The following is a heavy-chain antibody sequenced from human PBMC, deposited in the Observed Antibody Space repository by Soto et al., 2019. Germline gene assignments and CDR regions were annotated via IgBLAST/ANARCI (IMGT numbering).Heavy chain of an antibody. CDR3: ARGRNYYYSSGYYPYYYYGMDV. J-gene: IGHJ6*02. V-gene: IGHV1-69*13. Sequence: GASVKVSCKASGGTFSSYAISWVRQAPGQGLEWMGGIIPIFGTANYAQKFQGRVTITADESTSTAYMELSSLRSEDTAVYYCARGRNYYYSSGYYPYYYYGMDVRGQATTVTGSS. D-gene: IGHD3-22*01. CDR1: GGTFSSYA. CDR2: IIPIFGTA.